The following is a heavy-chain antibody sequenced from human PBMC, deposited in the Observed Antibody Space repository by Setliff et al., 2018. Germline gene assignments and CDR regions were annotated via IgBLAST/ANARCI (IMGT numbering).Heavy chain of an antibody. D-gene: IGHD3-3*02. Sequence: GSLRLSCAASGFTFNRYWMYWVRQLPGKGPVWVSRINGDGTITNYADSVKGRFTISRDNSRNTMYLQMNSLRGEDTAVYYCARDRIGPFLSYMDGWGKGTTVTVSS. V-gene: IGHV3-74*01. CDR3: ARDRIGPFLSYMDG. CDR2: INGDGTIT. J-gene: IGHJ6*03. CDR1: GFTFNRYW.